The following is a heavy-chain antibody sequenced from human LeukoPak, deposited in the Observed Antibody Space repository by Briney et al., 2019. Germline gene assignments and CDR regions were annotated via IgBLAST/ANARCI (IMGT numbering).Heavy chain of an antibody. J-gene: IGHJ1*01. CDR1: GFTLSTHW. V-gene: IGHV3-7*01. CDR3: ARDRLLYYYDSGPTGHFQH. D-gene: IGHD3-22*01. CDR2: IKQDGSEK. Sequence: EGSLRLSCAASGFTLSTHWMSWVRQAPGKGLEWVANIKQDGSEKSYVDSVKGRFTISRDNAKNSLYLQMSSLRADDTAVYYCARDRLLYYYDSGPTGHFQHWGQGTLVTV.